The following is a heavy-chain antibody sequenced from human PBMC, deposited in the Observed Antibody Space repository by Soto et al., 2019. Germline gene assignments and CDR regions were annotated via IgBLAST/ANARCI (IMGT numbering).Heavy chain of an antibody. Sequence: SETLSLTCTVSGGSISSYYWSWIRQPPGKGLEWIGYIYYSGGTNYNPSLKSRVTISVDASKNQFSLKLSSVTAADTAVYYCARHGKIGYSSGWYWGGTNWFDPWGQGTLVTVSS. D-gene: IGHD6-19*01. CDR2: IYYSGGT. CDR1: GGSISSYY. J-gene: IGHJ5*02. CDR3: ARHGKIGYSSGWYWGGTNWFDP. V-gene: IGHV4-59*08.